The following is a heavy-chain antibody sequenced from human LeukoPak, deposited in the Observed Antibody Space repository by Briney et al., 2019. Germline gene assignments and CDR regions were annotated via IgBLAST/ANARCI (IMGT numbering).Heavy chain of an antibody. CDR3: AREDVVVPAAMGAYYYYGMDV. D-gene: IGHD2-2*01. J-gene: IGHJ6*04. CDR1: GGTFSSYA. V-gene: IGHV1-69*04. Sequence: GASVKVSCKASGGTFSSYAISWVRQAPGQGLEWMGRIIPILGIANYAQKFKGRVTITADKSTSTAYMELSSLRSEDTAVYYCAREDVVVPAAMGAYYYYGMDVWGKGTTVTVSS. CDR2: IIPILGIA.